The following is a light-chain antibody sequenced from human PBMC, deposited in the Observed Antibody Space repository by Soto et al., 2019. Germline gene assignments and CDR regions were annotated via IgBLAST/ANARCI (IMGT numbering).Light chain of an antibody. CDR2: GAS. J-gene: IGKJ1*01. V-gene: IGKV3-20*01. CDR1: QSVSSSY. Sequence: EIVLTQSPGTLSLSPGERATLSCRASQSVSSSYLAWYQQKPGQAPRLLIYGASSRATGIPDRFSGSGSGTEFTLTISSLQSEDFAVYYCQQYNNWQGTFGQGTKVDI. CDR3: QQYNNWQGT.